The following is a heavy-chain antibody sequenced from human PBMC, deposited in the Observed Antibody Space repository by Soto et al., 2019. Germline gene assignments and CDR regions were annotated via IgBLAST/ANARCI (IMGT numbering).Heavy chain of an antibody. J-gene: IGHJ4*02. CDR2: ISWSTSSI. CDR3: GKASSSNSWSPIDY. V-gene: IGHV3-9*01. Sequence: PGGSLRLSCVASGFTFDDYAMHWVRQIPGKGLQWVSGISWSTSSIGYGASLRGRFLISRDNANNSLYLQMNDLRPEDTALYYCGKASSSNSWSPIDYWGQGTMVTVYS. CDR1: GFTFDDYA. D-gene: IGHD3-3*01.